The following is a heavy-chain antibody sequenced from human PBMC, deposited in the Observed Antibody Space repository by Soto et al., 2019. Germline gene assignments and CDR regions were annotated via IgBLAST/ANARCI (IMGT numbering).Heavy chain of an antibody. V-gene: IGHV3-48*03. CDR2: ISSSGSTI. J-gene: IGHJ4*02. CDR3: ARDGLRVQLERLSMDY. D-gene: IGHD1-1*01. Sequence: EVQLVESGGGLVQPGGSLRLSCAASGFTFSSYEMNWVRQAPGKGLEWVSYISSSGSTIYYADSVKGRFTISRDNAKNSLYLQMNSLRAEDTAVYYCARDGLRVQLERLSMDYWGQGTLVTVSS. CDR1: GFTFSSYE.